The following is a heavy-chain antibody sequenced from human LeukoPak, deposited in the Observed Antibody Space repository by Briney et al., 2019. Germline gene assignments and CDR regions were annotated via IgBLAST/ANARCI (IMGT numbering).Heavy chain of an antibody. CDR2: IYYSGST. V-gene: IGHV4-59*01. CDR3: ARHHNGPTDY. J-gene: IGHJ4*02. Sequence: SETLSLTCTVSGGSISSYYWSWIRQPPGKGLEWIGDIYYSGSTSYNPSLKSRVTISADTSKNQFSLKLSSVTAADTAVYYCARHHNGPTDYWGQGTLVTVPS. CDR1: GGSISSYY. D-gene: IGHD2-8*01.